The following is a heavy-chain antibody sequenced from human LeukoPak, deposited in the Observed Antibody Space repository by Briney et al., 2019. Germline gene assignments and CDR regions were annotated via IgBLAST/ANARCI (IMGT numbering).Heavy chain of an antibody. D-gene: IGHD6-13*01. V-gene: IGHV1-8*01. J-gene: IGHJ4*02. CDR2: MNPNSGNT. Sequence: HRASVKVSCKASGYTFTSYEINWVRQATGQGLEWMGWMNPNSGNTGYAQKFQGRVTMTSNTSISTAYMELRSLRSADTAVYYCARGLYRGPYSSSFDYWGQGTLVTVSS. CDR1: GYTFTSYE. CDR3: ARGLYRGPYSSSFDY.